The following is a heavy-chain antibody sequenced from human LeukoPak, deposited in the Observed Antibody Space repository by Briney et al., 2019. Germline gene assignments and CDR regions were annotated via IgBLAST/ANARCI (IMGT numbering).Heavy chain of an antibody. CDR3: AGDRNVAAAGNHFDY. D-gene: IGHD6-13*01. CDR2: INPNSGGT. CDR1: GYTFTGYY. Sequence: ASVKVSCKASGYTFTGYYIHWARQAPGQGLEWMGWINPNSGGTNYAQKFQGRVTMTRDTSISTAYMELNRLRSDDTAVYYCAGDRNVAAAGNHFDYWGQGTLVTVSS. V-gene: IGHV1-2*02. J-gene: IGHJ4*02.